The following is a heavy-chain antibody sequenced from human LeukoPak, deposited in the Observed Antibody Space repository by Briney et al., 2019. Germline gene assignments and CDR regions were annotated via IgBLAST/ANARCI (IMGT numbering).Heavy chain of an antibody. Sequence: GGSLRLSCAASGFTFSSYSMNWVRQAPGKGLEWVSYISSSSSTINYADSVKGRFTISRDNAKNSLHLQMNSLRAEDTAVYYCARENVAGTDYYYGMDVWGQGTTVTVSS. CDR1: GFTFSSYS. D-gene: IGHD6-19*01. V-gene: IGHV3-48*01. CDR3: ARENVAGTDYYYGMDV. J-gene: IGHJ6*02. CDR2: ISSSSSTI.